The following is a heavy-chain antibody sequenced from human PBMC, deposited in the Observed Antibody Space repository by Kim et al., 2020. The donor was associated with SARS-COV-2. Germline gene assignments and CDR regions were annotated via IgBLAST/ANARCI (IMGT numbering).Heavy chain of an antibody. CDR2: A. D-gene: IGHD1-26*01. Sequence: ANYAQKFQDRVPIPADESTSTAYMELSSLRSENTAVYYCARGGGSYPLDYWGQGTLVTVSS. CDR3: ARGGGSYPLDY. V-gene: IGHV1-69*01. J-gene: IGHJ4*02.